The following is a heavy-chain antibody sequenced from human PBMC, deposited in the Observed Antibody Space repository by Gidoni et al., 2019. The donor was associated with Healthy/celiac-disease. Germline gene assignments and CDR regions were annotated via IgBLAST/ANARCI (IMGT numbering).Heavy chain of an antibody. Sequence: QVQLQESGPGLVKPSETLSLTCPVSGGSISSYYWSWIRQPPGKGLECIGYIYYSRSTNYNPSLKSRVTISVDTSKNQFSLKLSSVTAADTAVYYCARGGGGQLVGYWGQGTLVTVSS. J-gene: IGHJ4*02. CDR3: ARGGGGQLVGY. D-gene: IGHD6-6*01. CDR2: IYYSRST. V-gene: IGHV4-59*01. CDR1: GGSISSYY.